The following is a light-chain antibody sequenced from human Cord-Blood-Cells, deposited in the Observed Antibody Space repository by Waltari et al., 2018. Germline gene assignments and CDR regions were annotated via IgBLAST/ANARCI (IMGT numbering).Light chain of an antibody. CDR2: EGS. Sequence: SALTQPASVSGSPGQSITISCTVTSSDVGSYNIVSWYQQHPGKAPKLMIYEGSKRPSGVSNRFSGSKSGNTASLTISGLQAEDEADYYCCSYAGSSTLVFGGGTKLTVL. CDR3: CSYAGSSTLV. V-gene: IGLV2-23*01. CDR1: SSDVGSYNI. J-gene: IGLJ3*02.